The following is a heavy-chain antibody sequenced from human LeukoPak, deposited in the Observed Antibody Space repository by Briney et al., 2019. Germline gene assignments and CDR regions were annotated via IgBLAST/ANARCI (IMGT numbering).Heavy chain of an antibody. D-gene: IGHD5-18*01. J-gene: IGHJ4*02. Sequence: SETLSLTCIVSGASIASTSYYWGWVRQPPGKGLEWIGSIYYTGTTYYNPSLESRVTISVDTSKNHFFLKLSAVTAADTSVYYCAKHRRYSFRGYWGQGSLVTVSS. CDR3: AKHRRYSFRGY. CDR2: IYYTGTT. CDR1: GASIASTSYY. V-gene: IGHV4-39*01.